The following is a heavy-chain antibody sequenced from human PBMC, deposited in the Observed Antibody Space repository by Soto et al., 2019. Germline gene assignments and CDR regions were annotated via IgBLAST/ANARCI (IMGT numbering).Heavy chain of an antibody. Sequence: SETLSLTCAVSGDSISSDKWLSWFRQPPVNGLDWIGGVYHIGNANCNPSLKSRVIISLDNSKNQFSLRRSSVTDAERAMYYCARGETQQQRDYWGQGTLVTVSS. CDR2: VYHIGNA. V-gene: IGHV4-4*02. D-gene: IGHD6-13*01. CDR3: ARGETQQQRDY. CDR1: GDSISSDKW. J-gene: IGHJ4*02.